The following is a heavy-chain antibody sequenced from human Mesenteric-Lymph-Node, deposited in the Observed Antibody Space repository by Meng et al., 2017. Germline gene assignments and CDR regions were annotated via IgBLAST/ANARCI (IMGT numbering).Heavy chain of an antibody. Sequence: QGQLGQSGAEGKKPGAAVKVSCKASGYTLTTYAMNWVRQAPGQGLEWMGWINTNTGNPTYAQGFTGRFVFSLDTSVNMAYLQITSLKAEDTAVYYCVRGDWFDPWGQGTLVTVSS. V-gene: IGHV7-4-1*04. J-gene: IGHJ5*02. CDR1: GYTLTTYA. CDR3: VRGDWFDP. CDR2: INTNTGNP.